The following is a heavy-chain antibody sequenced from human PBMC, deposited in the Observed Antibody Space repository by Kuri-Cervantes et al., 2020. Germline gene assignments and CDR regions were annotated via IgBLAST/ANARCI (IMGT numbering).Heavy chain of an antibody. CDR3: ARRGPRRSWYLNDAFDI. D-gene: IGHD6-13*01. V-gene: IGHV3-53*01. Sequence: GGSLRLSCAASGFIVTSNYMSWVRQAPGKGLEWVSVIYSGGSTYYADSAKGRFTISRDNSKNTLYLQMNSLRAEDTAVYYCARRGPRRSWYLNDAFDIWGQGTMVTVSS. J-gene: IGHJ3*02. CDR1: GFIVTSNY. CDR2: IYSGGST.